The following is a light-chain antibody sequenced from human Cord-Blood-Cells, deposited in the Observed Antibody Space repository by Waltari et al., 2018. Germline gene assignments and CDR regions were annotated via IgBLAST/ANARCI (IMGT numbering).Light chain of an antibody. CDR1: QSISSY. J-gene: IGKJ1*01. CDR2: AAS. V-gene: IGKV1-39*01. Sequence: DIQMTQSPSSLSASVGDRVTITCRASQSISSYLNWYQQKPGKAPKLLIYAASSLQSGVPSRFSGSGSWTDFTLTISSRQPEGFATYYCQHSYSTPRTFGQGTKVEIK. CDR3: QHSYSTPRT.